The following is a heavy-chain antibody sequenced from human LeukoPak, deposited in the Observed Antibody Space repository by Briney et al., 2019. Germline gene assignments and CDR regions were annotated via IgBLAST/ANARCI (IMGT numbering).Heavy chain of an antibody. D-gene: IGHD6-13*01. Sequence: ASVKVSCKTSGFTFTGYFSHWLRQAPGQGPEWMGWMNPNSGNTGYAQKFQGRVTMTRNTSISTAYMELSSLRSEDTAVYYCARGRVDLGGSSSGIDYWGQGTLVTVSS. V-gene: IGHV1-8*02. CDR1: GFTFTGYF. CDR2: MNPNSGNT. CDR3: ARGRVDLGGSSSGIDY. J-gene: IGHJ4*02.